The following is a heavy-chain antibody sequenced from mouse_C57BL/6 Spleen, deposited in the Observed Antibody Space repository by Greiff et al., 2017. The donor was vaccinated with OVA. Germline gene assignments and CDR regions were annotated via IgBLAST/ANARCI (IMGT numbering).Heavy chain of an antibody. Sequence: VQLQQSGPELVKPGASVKISCKASGYAFSSSWMNWVKQRPGKGLEWIGRIYPCDGDTNYNGKFKGKATLTADKSSSPAYMQLSSLTSEDSAVSFCAREADYDYDGGWGQGALVTVS. CDR3: AREADYDYDGG. V-gene: IGHV1-82*01. CDR1: GYAFSSSW. D-gene: IGHD2-4*01. J-gene: IGHJ3*01. CDR2: IYPCDGDT.